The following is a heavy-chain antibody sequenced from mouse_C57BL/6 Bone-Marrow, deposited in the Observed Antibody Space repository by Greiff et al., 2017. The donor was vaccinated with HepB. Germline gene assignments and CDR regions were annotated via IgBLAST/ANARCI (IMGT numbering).Heavy chain of an antibody. D-gene: IGHD1-1*01. Sequence: QVQLQQSGPELVKPGASVKISCKASGYAFSSSWMNWVKQRPGKGLEWIGRIYPGDGDTNYNGKFKGKATLTADKSSSTAYMQLSSLTSEDSAVYFGAMGYGSSYGGYFDVWGTGTTVTVSS. CDR3: AMGYGSSYGGYFDV. J-gene: IGHJ1*03. V-gene: IGHV1-82*01. CDR1: GYAFSSSW. CDR2: IYPGDGDT.